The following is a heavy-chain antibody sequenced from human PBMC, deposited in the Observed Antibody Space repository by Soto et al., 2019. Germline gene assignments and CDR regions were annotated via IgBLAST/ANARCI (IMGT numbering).Heavy chain of an antibody. V-gene: IGHV4-31*03. J-gene: IGHJ5*02. D-gene: IGHD6-19*01. CDR2: MYYSGSA. CDR1: GGSITSGGYY. Sequence: QVHLQESGPGLVKPSQTLSLTCTVTGGSITSGGYYWNWIRQHPGKGLEWIGYMYYSGSAYYNPSLKSRVTISVDTSKNQLSLNLNSVTAADTAVYYCAGDISGLRGWFDPWGQGTLVTVAS. CDR3: AGDISGLRGWFDP.